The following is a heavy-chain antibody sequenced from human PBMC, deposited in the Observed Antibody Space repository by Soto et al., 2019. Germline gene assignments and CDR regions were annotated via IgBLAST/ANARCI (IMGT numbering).Heavy chain of an antibody. V-gene: IGHV4-39*01. CDR1: GGSISSSSYY. CDR2: IYYSGST. D-gene: IGHD2-21*01. CDR3: AGGGGDFEYFQP. Sequence: QLQLQESGPGLVKPSETLSLTCTVSGGSISSSSYYWGWIRQPPGKGLEWIGSIYYSGSTYYNPSLKSRVTIPVNTSKNQFSLRLSSVPAADTAVYSWAGGGGDFEYFQPWAKGTLVTVSS. J-gene: IGHJ1*01.